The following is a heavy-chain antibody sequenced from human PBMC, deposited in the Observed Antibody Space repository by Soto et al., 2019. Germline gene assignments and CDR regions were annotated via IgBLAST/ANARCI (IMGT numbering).Heavy chain of an antibody. D-gene: IGHD4-4*01. CDR2: IRSKANSYAT. CDR1: GFTFSGSA. Sequence: GGSLRLSCAASGFTFSGSAMHWVRQASGKGLEWVGRIRSKANSYATAYAASVKGRFTISRDDSKNTAYLQMNSLKTEDTAVYYCTIPSPTTVTTNYYYYYGMDVWGQGTTVTVSS. CDR3: TIPSPTTVTTNYYYYYGMDV. J-gene: IGHJ6*02. V-gene: IGHV3-73*01.